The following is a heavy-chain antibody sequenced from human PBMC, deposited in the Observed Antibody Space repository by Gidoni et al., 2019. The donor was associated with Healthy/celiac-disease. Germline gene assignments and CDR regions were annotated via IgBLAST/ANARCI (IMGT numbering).Heavy chain of an antibody. Sequence: EVQLVESGGGLVQPGRSLRLSCTASGFTFGDYAMSWVRQAPGTGLEWVGFIRSKAYGGTTEYAASVKGRFTISRDDSKSIAYLQMNSLKTEDTAVYYCTRDLVEDYYDPRRGMAGGYWGQGTLVTVSS. CDR3: TRDLVEDYYDPRRGMAGGY. CDR2: IRSKAYGGTT. D-gene: IGHD3-22*01. J-gene: IGHJ4*02. V-gene: IGHV3-49*04. CDR1: GFTFGDYA.